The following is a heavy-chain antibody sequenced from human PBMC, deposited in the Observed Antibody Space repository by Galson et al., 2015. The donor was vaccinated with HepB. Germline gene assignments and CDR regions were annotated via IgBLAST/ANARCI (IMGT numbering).Heavy chain of an antibody. CDR1: GHTFTSYY. Sequence: SVKVSCKASGHTFTSYYMHWVRQAPGQGLEWMGIINPSGGSTSYAQKFQGRVTMTRDTSASTVYMELSSLRSEDTAVYYCASTVAAPGGPYYYYGMDVWGQGTTVTVSS. CDR3: ASTVAAPGGPYYYYGMDV. D-gene: IGHD6-19*01. J-gene: IGHJ6*02. CDR2: INPSGGST. V-gene: IGHV1-46*01.